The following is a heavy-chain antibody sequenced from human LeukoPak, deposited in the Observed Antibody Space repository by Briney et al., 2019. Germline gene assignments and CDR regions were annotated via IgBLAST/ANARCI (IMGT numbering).Heavy chain of an antibody. CDR1: GGSISSYY. J-gene: IGHJ4*02. V-gene: IGHV4-59*12. D-gene: IGHD1-26*01. CDR3: ARGIVGATASYYFDY. CDR2: IYYSGST. Sequence: SETLSLTCTVSGGSISSYYWSWIRQPPGKGLEWIGYIYYSGSTNYNPSLKSRATMSVDTSKNQFSLKLSSVTAADTAVYYCARGIVGATASYYFDYWGQGTLVTVSS.